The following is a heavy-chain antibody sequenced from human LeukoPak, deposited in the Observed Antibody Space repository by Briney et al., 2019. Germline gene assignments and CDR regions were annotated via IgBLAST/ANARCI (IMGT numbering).Heavy chain of an antibody. D-gene: IGHD6-13*01. CDR1: GGSFSGYY. Sequence: PSETLSLTCAVYGGSFSGYYWSWIRQPPGKGLEWIGEINHSGSTNYNPSLKSRVTISVDTSKNQFSLKLSSVTAADTAVYYCARGSVAAAGTGTFDYWGQGTLVTVSS. CDR2: INHSGST. V-gene: IGHV4-34*01. CDR3: ARGSVAAAGTGTFDY. J-gene: IGHJ4*02.